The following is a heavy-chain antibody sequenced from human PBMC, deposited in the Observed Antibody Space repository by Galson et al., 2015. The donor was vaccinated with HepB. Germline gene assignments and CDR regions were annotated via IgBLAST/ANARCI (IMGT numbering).Heavy chain of an antibody. Sequence: SLRLSCAASGFTFSSYWMSWVRQAPGKGLEWVANIKQDGSEKYYVDSVKGRFTISRDNAKNSLYLQMNSLRAEDTAVYYCARVKAQQLVRRGAFDIWGQGTMVTVSS. CDR2: IKQDGSEK. CDR1: GFTFSSYW. D-gene: IGHD6-13*01. J-gene: IGHJ3*02. CDR3: ARVKAQQLVRRGAFDI. V-gene: IGHV3-7*03.